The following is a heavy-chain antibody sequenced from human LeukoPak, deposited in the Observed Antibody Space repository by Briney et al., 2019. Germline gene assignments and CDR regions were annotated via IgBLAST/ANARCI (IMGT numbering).Heavy chain of an antibody. CDR1: GFTFSTYA. V-gene: IGHV3-21*01. Sequence: GGSLRLSCVASGFTFSTYAMSWVRQAPGKGLEWVSSISSSSTYIYYADSVKGRFTISRDNAKNSLYLQMNSLRAEDTGVYYCARGYCSGGSCYDYWGQGTLVTVSS. D-gene: IGHD2-15*01. CDR3: ARGYCSGGSCYDY. CDR2: ISSSSTYI. J-gene: IGHJ4*02.